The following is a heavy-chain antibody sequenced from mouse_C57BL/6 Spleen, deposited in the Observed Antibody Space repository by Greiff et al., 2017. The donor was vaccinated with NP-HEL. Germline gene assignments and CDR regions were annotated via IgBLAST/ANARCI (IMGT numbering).Heavy chain of an antibody. CDR1: GFTFSDYG. J-gene: IGHJ3*01. Sequence: EVMLVESGGGLVKPGGSLKLSCAASGFTFSDYGMHWVRQAPEKGLEWVAYISSGSSNIYYADTVKGRFTISRDNAKNTLFLQMTSLRSEDTAMYDCARDYYGSGAAYWGQGTLVTVSA. CDR3: ARDYYGSGAAY. V-gene: IGHV5-17*01. D-gene: IGHD1-1*01. CDR2: ISSGSSNI.